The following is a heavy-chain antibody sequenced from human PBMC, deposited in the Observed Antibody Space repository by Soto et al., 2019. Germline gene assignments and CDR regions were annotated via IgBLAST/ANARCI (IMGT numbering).Heavy chain of an antibody. CDR3: ASRSGTSRDYFDY. CDR1: GYTFTNFY. J-gene: IGHJ4*02. Sequence: ASVKVSCKASGYTFTNFYMHWVRQAPGQGLEWMGLINPGGGTTSHTQKFQGRVTMTRDTSTTTVYMELSSLRSEDTAVYYCASRSGTSRDYFDYWGQGXLVTVYS. CDR2: INPGGGTT. V-gene: IGHV1-46*01.